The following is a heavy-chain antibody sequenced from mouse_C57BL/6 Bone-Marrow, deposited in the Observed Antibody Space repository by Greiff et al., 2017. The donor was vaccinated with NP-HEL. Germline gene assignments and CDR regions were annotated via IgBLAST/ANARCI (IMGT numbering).Heavy chain of an antibody. J-gene: IGHJ4*01. Sequence: QVQLQQPGAELVKPGASVKLSCKASGYTFTSYWMHWVKQRPGRGLEWIGRIDPNSGGTKYNEKFKSKATLTVDKPSSAAYMQLSSLTSEDSAVYYCARGIYYGKWDYWGQGTSVTVSS. CDR2: IDPNSGGT. D-gene: IGHD2-1*01. V-gene: IGHV1-72*01. CDR3: ARGIYYGKWDY. CDR1: GYTFTSYW.